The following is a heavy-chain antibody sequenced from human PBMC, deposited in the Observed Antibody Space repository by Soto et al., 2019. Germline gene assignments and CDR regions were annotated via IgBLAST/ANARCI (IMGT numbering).Heavy chain of an antibody. CDR3: AADPLLWFGELWVDYYYYGMDV. Sequence: SLKVSCKASGFTCTSSAVQWVLQARGQRLEWIGWIVVGSGNTNYAQKFQERVTITRDMSTSTAYMELSSLRSEDTAVYYCAADPLLWFGELWVDYYYYGMDVWGQGTTVTVSS. J-gene: IGHJ6*02. CDR1: GFTCTSSA. D-gene: IGHD3-10*01. CDR2: IVVGSGNT. V-gene: IGHV1-58*01.